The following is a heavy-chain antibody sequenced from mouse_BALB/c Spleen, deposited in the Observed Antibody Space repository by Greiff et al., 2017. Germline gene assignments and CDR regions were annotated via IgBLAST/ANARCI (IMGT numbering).Heavy chain of an antibody. CDR3: AGREKGYGNSPSPYYAMDY. Sequence: QVTLKVSGPGILQPSQTLSLTCSFSGFSLSTSGMSVGWIRQPSGKGLEWLAHIWWNDDKYYNPALKSRLTISKDTSNNQVFLKIASVVTADTATYYCAGREKGYGNSPSPYYAMDYWGQGTSVTVSS. D-gene: IGHD2-10*02. V-gene: IGHV8-8*01. CDR2: IWWNDDK. CDR1: GFSLSTSGMS. J-gene: IGHJ4*01.